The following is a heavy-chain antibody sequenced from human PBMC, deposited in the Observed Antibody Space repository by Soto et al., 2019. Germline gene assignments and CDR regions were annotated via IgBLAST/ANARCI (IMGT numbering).Heavy chain of an antibody. D-gene: IGHD6-13*01. CDR2: ISAYNGNT. CDR3: VRVGSSSWYWFDP. Sequence: ASVKVSCKASGYTFTIYGISCVRQAPGQGLEWMGWISAYNGNTNYAQKLQGRVTMTTDTSTNTAYMELRSLRSDGTAVYYCVRVGSSSWYWFDPWGQGTLVTVSS. J-gene: IGHJ5*02. V-gene: IGHV1-18*01. CDR1: GYTFTIYG.